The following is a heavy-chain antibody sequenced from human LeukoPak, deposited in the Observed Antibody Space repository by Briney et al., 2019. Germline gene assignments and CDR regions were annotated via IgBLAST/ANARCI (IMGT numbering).Heavy chain of an antibody. V-gene: IGHV3-30*02. CDR3: AKTYAYVALDY. CDR1: GFTFSSYG. J-gene: IGHJ4*02. D-gene: IGHD3-10*02. CDR2: IRYDGSNK. Sequence: GGSLSLSCAASGFTFSSYGMHWVRQAPGKGLEWVAFIRYDGSNKYYADSVKGRFTISRDNSKNTLYLQMNSLRAEDTAVYYCAKTYAYVALDYWGQGTLVTVSS.